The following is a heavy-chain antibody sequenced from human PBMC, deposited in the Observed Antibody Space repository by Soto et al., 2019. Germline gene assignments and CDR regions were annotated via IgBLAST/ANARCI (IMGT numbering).Heavy chain of an antibody. CDR2: INSDESTT. CDR1: GFTFSTYW. Sequence: GGSLRLSCAASGFTFSTYWMHWVRQAPGKGLVWVSRINSDESTTSYADSVKGRLTISRDNAKNTLYLHMNSLRAEDTAVYYRARGANRGYYHVTLDHWGQGTLVTVSS. CDR3: ARGANRGYYHVTLDH. J-gene: IGHJ4*02. V-gene: IGHV3-74*01. D-gene: IGHD3-22*01.